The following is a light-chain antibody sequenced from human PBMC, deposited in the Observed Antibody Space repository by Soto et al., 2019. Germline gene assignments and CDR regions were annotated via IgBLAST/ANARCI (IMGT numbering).Light chain of an antibody. J-gene: IGKJ5*01. CDR1: QSVDIF. Sequence: EIVLTQSPATLSLSPGERATLSCRASQSVDIFLAWYQQRPGQAPRLLIYDAVNRATGIPARFSGSGSGTDFTLTISSLEPEDFAVYYCQQRSNWPITFGQGTRLEIQ. CDR2: DAV. V-gene: IGKV3-11*01. CDR3: QQRSNWPIT.